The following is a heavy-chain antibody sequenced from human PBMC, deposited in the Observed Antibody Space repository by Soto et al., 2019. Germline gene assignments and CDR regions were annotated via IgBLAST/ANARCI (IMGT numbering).Heavy chain of an antibody. CDR2: IIPIFGTA. J-gene: IGHJ4*02. V-gene: IGHV1-69*13. D-gene: IGHD5-12*01. Sequence: GASVKVSCKASGGTFSSYAISWVRQAPGQGLEWMGGIIPIFGTANYAQKFQGRVTITADESTSTAYMELSSLRSEDTAVYYCARGGFGGYSGYVLSYWGQGTLVTVSS. CDR3: ARGGFGGYSGYVLSY. CDR1: GGTFSSYA.